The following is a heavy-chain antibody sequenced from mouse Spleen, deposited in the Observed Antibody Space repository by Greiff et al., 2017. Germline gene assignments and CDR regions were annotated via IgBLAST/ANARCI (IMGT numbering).Heavy chain of an antibody. V-gene: IGHV5-9-3*01. CDR2: ISSGGNYT. CDR3: ARHAEDYDAWFAY. J-gene: IGHJ3*01. D-gene: IGHD2-4*01. CDR1: GFTFSSYA. Sequence: EVKVVESGGGLVKPGGSLKLSCAASGFTFSSYAMSWVRQTPEKRQEWVATISSGGNYTFYPDSVKGRFTISRVNAKNTLYLQMSSLRSEDTAMYYCARHAEDYDAWFAYWGQGTLVTVSA.